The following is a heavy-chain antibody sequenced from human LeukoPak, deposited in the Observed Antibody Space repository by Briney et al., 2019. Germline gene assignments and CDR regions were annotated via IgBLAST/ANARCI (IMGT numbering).Heavy chain of an antibody. V-gene: IGHV5-51*01. D-gene: IGHD3-22*01. CDR2: IYPGDSDT. CDR3: ARTLYDRNFRDAFDI. Sequence: VESLKISCKGSGYSFTSYWIGWVRQMPGKGLEWMGIIYPGDSDTRYSPSFQGQVTISADKSISTAYLQWSSLKASDTAMYYCARTLYDRNFRDAFDIWGQGTMVTVSP. J-gene: IGHJ3*02. CDR1: GYSFTSYW.